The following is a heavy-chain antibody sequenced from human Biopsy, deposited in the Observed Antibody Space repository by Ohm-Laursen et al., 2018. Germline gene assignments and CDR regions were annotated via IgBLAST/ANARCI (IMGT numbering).Heavy chain of an antibody. V-gene: IGHV1-8*01. CDR1: GYTFTNYN. CDR3: ARDFNYDGGGSFNFDY. J-gene: IGHJ4*02. Sequence: EATVKISCKASGYTFTNYNVNWVRQATGQGLEWMGWVNPNSGNTGYAQKFQGRVTMTRNTSISTAYMELSSLTSVDTAVYYCARDFNYDGGGSFNFDYWGQGTLVTVSS. D-gene: IGHD3-22*01. CDR2: VNPNSGNT.